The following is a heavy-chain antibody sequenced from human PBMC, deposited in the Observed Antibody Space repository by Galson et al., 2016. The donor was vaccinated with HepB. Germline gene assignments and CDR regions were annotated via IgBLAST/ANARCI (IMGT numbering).Heavy chain of an antibody. D-gene: IGHD6-13*01. J-gene: IGHJ4*02. CDR2: IKHSGST. Sequence: SETLSLTCAVYGASFSGSYYTWLRQPPGKGLEWIGEIKHSGSTTYNPSLKSRVTISVATSKNQFSLKLSSVTAADQAVDYCAREGSSWYSDYWGQGTLVTVSS. CDR3: AREGSSWYSDY. CDR1: GASFSGSY. V-gene: IGHV4-34*01.